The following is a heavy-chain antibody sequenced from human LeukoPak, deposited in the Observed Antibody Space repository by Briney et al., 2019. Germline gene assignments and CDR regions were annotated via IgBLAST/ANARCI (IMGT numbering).Heavy chain of an antibody. D-gene: IGHD6-19*01. Sequence: GGSLRLSRAASGFTFSSYSMNWVRQAPGKGLEWVSYISSSSSTIYYADSVKGRFTISRDNAKNSLYLQMNSLRAEDTAVYYCARSFGAAIAVAGTIDYWGQGTLVTVSS. V-gene: IGHV3-48*04. CDR3: ARSFGAAIAVAGTIDY. CDR2: ISSSSSTI. J-gene: IGHJ4*02. CDR1: GFTFSSYS.